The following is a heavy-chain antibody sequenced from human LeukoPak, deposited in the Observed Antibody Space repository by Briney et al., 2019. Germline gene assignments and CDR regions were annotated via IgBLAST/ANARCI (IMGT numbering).Heavy chain of an antibody. J-gene: IGHJ4*02. CDR3: ARDHGYYDSSGENY. Sequence: GGSLRLSCAVSGFTFRSYAMNWVRQAPGKGLEWVAAITADGGSTHYTTSVKGRFIISRDTPKNTLSLQMNNLRAEDTAVYYCARDHGYYDSSGENYWGQGTLVTVSS. V-gene: IGHV3-23*01. CDR2: ITADGGST. CDR1: GFTFRSYA. D-gene: IGHD3-22*01.